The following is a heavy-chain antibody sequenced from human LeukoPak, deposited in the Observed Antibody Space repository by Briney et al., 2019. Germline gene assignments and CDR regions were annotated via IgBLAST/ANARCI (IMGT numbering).Heavy chain of an antibody. CDR3: ARATNGSGSYYFDY. D-gene: IGHD3-10*01. CDR2: ISYDGSNK. CDR1: GFTFSSYA. Sequence: PGGSLRLSCAASGFTFSSYAMHWVRQAPGKGLEWVAVISYDGSNKYYADSVKGRFTISRDNSKNTLYLQMNSLRAEDTAVYYCARATNGSGSYYFDYWGQGTLVTVSS. J-gene: IGHJ4*02. V-gene: IGHV3-30*04.